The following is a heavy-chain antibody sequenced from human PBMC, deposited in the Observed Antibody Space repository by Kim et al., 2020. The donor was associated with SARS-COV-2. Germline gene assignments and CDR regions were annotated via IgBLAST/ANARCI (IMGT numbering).Heavy chain of an antibody. CDR3: ARDLSGAWTFDY. Sequence: ASVKVSCKASGYTFTSNHMHWVRQAPGQGLEWMGMITPTSDITTYSQSLQGRLTLTTDTSTRTVYMELSGLTSEDTAVYFCARDLSGAWTFDYWGQGTVVTGSS. CDR1: GYTFTSNH. V-gene: IGHV1-46*01. J-gene: IGHJ4*02. CDR2: ITPTSDIT. D-gene: IGHD2-21*02.